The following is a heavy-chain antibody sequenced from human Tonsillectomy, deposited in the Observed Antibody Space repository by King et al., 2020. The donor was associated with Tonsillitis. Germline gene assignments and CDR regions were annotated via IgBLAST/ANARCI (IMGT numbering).Heavy chain of an antibody. D-gene: IGHD3-16*01. Sequence: QLQESGPGLVKPSETLSLTCTVSGGSISNNNYYWGWIRQPPGKGLEWIGSIYYSGSTYYNPSLKSRVTISVDTSKNQFSLKLSSVTAADTAVYYCARHPSDYLWGNHYWYFDLWGRGTLVTVSA. CDR1: GGSISNNNYY. CDR2: IYYSGST. V-gene: IGHV4-39*01. J-gene: IGHJ2*01. CDR3: ARHPSDYLWGNHYWYFDL.